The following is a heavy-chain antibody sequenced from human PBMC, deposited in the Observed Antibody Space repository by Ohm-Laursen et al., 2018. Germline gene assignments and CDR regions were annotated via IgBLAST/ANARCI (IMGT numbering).Heavy chain of an antibody. CDR3: ANHRSATWVHKRFDY. Sequence: SLRLSCSAFGFTFSSYGIHWVRQAPGKGLEWVAVIWYDGNNKYYADSVKGRFTISRDNSKNTLYLQMNSLRADDTAVYYCANHRSATWVHKRFDYWGQGTLVTVSS. CDR1: GFTFSSYG. D-gene: IGHD5-24*01. J-gene: IGHJ4*02. CDR2: IWYDGNNK. V-gene: IGHV3-33*06.